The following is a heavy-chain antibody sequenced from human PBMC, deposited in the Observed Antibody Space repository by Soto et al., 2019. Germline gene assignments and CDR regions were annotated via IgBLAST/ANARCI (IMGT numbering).Heavy chain of an antibody. V-gene: IGHV4-59*08. J-gene: IGHJ5*02. Sequence: SETLSLTCTVSGGSISSYYWSWIRQPPGKGLEWIGYIYYSGSTNYNPSLKSRVTISVDTSKNQFSLKLSSVTAADTAVYYCARQRRGWSSALSDNWFDPWGQGTLVTVSS. CDR2: IYYSGST. CDR3: ARQRRGWSSALSDNWFDP. CDR1: GGSISSYY. D-gene: IGHD6-25*01.